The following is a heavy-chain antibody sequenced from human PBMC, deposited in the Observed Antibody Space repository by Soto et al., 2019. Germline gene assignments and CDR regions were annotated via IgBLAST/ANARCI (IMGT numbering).Heavy chain of an antibody. Sequence: SETLSLTCTVSGGSVSSGSYYWSWIRQPPGKGLEWIGYIYYSGSTNYNPSLRSRVTISVDTSKNQFSLKLSSVTAADTAVYYCARGYDYDISYFDYWGQGTLVTVSS. CDR2: IYYSGST. V-gene: IGHV4-61*01. CDR1: GGSVSSGSYY. D-gene: IGHD3-16*01. CDR3: ARGYDYDISYFDY. J-gene: IGHJ4*02.